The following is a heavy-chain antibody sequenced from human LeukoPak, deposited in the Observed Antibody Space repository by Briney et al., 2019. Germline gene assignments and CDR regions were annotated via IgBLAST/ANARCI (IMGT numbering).Heavy chain of an antibody. CDR1: GFTFSSYA. D-gene: IGHD3-10*01. CDR2: ISGSGGST. Sequence: GGSLRLSCAASGFTFSSYAMSWVRQAPGKGLEWVSAISGSGGSTYYADSVKGRFTISRDNSKNTLYLQMNSLRAEDTAVYYCAKDCIYGSLTNLFDHWGQGTLVTVSS. CDR3: AKDCIYGSLTNLFDH. V-gene: IGHV3-23*01. J-gene: IGHJ4*02.